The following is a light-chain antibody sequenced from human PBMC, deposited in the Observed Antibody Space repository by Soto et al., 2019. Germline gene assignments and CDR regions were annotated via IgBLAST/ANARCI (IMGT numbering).Light chain of an antibody. V-gene: IGKV1-5*03. Sequence: DIQMTQSPSTLSGSVGERVTITCRASQTIISLLAWYQQKPGKAPKLLIYKASTLKSGVPSRFSGSGSGTEFTLTISSLQPDDFATYYCQHYNSYSEAFGQGTKMDI. CDR3: QHYNSYSEA. J-gene: IGKJ1*01. CDR1: QTIISL. CDR2: KAS.